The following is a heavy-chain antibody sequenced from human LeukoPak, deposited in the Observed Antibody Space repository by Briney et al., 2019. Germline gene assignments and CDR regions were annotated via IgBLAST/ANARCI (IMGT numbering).Heavy chain of an antibody. Sequence: GGSLKLSCAASGFTFSSYWIHWVRQAPGKGLVWVSRISGDGRSTNYADSVKGRFTISRDNAKNTVYLQMNSLRAEDSAVYSCARGLYDSSFYTLGPWGQGTPVTVSS. V-gene: IGHV3-74*01. CDR1: GFTFSSYW. J-gene: IGHJ5*02. CDR3: ARGLYDSSFYTLGP. CDR2: ISGDGRST. D-gene: IGHD3-22*01.